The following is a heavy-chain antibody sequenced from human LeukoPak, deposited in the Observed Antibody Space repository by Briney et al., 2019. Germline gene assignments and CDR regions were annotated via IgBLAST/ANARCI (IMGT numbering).Heavy chain of an antibody. D-gene: IGHD2-15*01. J-gene: IGHJ6*03. CDR2: ISSSSSTI. CDR1: GFTFSSYE. CDR3: ASLGYCSGGSCSNPTHYYYYYMDV. Sequence: GGSLRLSCAASGFTFSSYEMNWVRQAPGKGLEWVSYISSSSSTIYYADSVKGRFTISRDNAKNSLYLQMNSLRAEDTAVYYCASLGYCSGGSCSNPTHYYYYYMDVWGKGTTVTVSS. V-gene: IGHV3-48*03.